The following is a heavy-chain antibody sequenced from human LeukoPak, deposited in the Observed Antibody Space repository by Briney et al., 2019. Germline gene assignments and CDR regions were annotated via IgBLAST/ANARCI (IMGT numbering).Heavy chain of an antibody. CDR2: IIPIFGTA. CDR1: GGTFSSYA. D-gene: IGHD2-2*01. V-gene: IGHV1-69*05. Sequence: SVKVSCKASGGTFSSYAISWVRQAPGQGLEWMGGIIPIFGTANYAQKFQGRVTITTGESTSTAYMELSSLRSEDTAVYYCARDGRRYCSSTSCYGFDYWGQGTLVTASS. J-gene: IGHJ4*02. CDR3: ARDGRRYCSSTSCYGFDY.